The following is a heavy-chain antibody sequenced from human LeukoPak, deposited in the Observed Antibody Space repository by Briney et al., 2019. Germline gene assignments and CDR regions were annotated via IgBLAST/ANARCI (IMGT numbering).Heavy chain of an antibody. CDR1: GFTFSSYS. Sequence: PGGSLRLSCAASGFTFSSYSMNWVRQAPGKGLEWVSSISSSSSYIYYADSVKGRFTISRDNAKNSLYLQMNSLRAEDTAVYYCARDHYYDSSGYWSHYYYYYMDVWGKGTTVTVSS. D-gene: IGHD3-22*01. J-gene: IGHJ6*03. V-gene: IGHV3-21*01. CDR3: ARDHYYDSSGYWSHYYYYYMDV. CDR2: ISSSSSYI.